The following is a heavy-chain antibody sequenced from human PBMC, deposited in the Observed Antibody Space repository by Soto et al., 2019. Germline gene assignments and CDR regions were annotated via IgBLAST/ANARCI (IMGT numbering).Heavy chain of an antibody. Sequence: GESLKISCKGSGYVFANYWIGWVRQMPGKGLELMVIIYTGDSDTRYSPSFQGRVTISADKSNRTAYLQWSSLEAADTAIYYCARAPSHGLFQHFDXWGQGTMVTVSX. CDR1: GYVFANYW. J-gene: IGHJ4*02. D-gene: IGHD5-12*01. CDR2: IYTGDSDT. V-gene: IGHV5-51*01. CDR3: ARAPSHGLFQHFDX.